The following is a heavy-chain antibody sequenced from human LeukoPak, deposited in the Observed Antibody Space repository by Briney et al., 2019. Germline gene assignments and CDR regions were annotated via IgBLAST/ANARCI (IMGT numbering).Heavy chain of an antibody. V-gene: IGHV3-48*03. CDR1: GFTFSSYA. D-gene: IGHD3-3*01. CDR3: AREAYDFWSGSIYGMDV. Sequence: GGSLRLSCAASGFTFSSYAMSWVRQAPGKGLGWVSYISSSGSTIYYADSVKGRFTISRDNAKNSLYLQMNSLRAEDTAVYYCAREAYDFWSGSIYGMDVWGQGTTVTVSS. J-gene: IGHJ6*02. CDR2: ISSSGSTI.